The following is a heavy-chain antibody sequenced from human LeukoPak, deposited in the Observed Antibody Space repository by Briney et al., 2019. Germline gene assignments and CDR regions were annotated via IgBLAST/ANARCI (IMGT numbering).Heavy chain of an antibody. D-gene: IGHD3-10*01. CDR2: IIPILGIA. Sequence: ASVKVSCKASGGTFSSYAISWVRQAPGQGLEWMGRIIPILGIANYAQKFQGRVTITADKSTSTAYMELSSLRSEDTAVYYCARDKELLWFGESTYFDYWGQGTLVTVSS. V-gene: IGHV1-69*04. CDR3: ARDKELLWFGESTYFDY. CDR1: GGTFSSYA. J-gene: IGHJ4*02.